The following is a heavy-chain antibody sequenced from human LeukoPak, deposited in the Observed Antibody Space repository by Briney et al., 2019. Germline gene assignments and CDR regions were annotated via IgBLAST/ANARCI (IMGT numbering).Heavy chain of an antibody. J-gene: IGHJ6*03. D-gene: IGHD5-12*01. CDR2: ISGSGKHI. CDR1: GFTLSNYE. Sequence: GGSLRLSCAPYGFTLSNYEINWVRQAPGMVLGWVSSISGSGKHIYYAASLTGQFTISIDHSKHQLSLQTKSWRAGDPSVYYCARGRYSDYDFVRLLRDYYMDVWGKGTTVTISS. CDR3: ARGRYSDYDFVRLLRDYYMDV. V-gene: IGHV3-48*03.